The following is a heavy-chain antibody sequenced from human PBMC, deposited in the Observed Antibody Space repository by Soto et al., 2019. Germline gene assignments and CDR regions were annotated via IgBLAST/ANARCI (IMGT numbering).Heavy chain of an antibody. J-gene: IGHJ4*02. CDR1: GFTFSSNG. V-gene: IGHV3-33*01. D-gene: IGHD3-16*01. CDR3: ARWGNYTKLDY. Sequence: PGGSLRLSCAASGFTFSSNGMHWVRQAPGKGLEWVAVIWYDGSNKYYADSVEGRFTISRDNSKNTLYLQMNSLRVEDTAVYYCARWGNYTKLDYWGQGTLVTVSS. CDR2: IWYDGSNK.